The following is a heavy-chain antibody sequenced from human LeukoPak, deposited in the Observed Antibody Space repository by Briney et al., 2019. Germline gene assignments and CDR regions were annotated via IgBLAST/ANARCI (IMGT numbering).Heavy chain of an antibody. CDR1: GFTFSSHW. CDR3: ARSDYGDYGDY. J-gene: IGHJ4*02. CDR2: IKQDGSEK. Sequence: GGSLRLSCAASGFTFSSHWMSWVRQAPGKGLEWVANIKQDGSEKYYVDSVKGRFTISRDNAKNSLYLQMNSLRAEDTAVYYCARSDYGDYGDYWGQGTLVTVSS. D-gene: IGHD4-17*01. V-gene: IGHV3-7*01.